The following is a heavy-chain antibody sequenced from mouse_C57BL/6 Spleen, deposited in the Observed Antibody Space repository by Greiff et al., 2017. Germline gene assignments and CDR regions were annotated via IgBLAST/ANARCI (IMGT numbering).Heavy chain of an antibody. V-gene: IGHV1-50*01. CDR2: IDPSDSYT. J-gene: IGHJ3*01. Sequence: VQLQQPGAELVKPGASVKLSCKASGYTFTSYWMQWVKQRPGQGLEWIGEIDPSDSYTNYNQKFKGKATLTVDTSSSTAYMQLSSLTSEDSAVYYCARWGYYGSSYEFAYWGQGTLVTVSA. D-gene: IGHD1-1*01. CDR1: GYTFTSYW. CDR3: ARWGYYGSSYEFAY.